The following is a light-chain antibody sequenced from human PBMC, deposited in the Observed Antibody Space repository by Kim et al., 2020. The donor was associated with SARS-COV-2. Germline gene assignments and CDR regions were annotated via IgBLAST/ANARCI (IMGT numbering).Light chain of an antibody. CDR1: QSVSSN. J-gene: IGKJ2*01. V-gene: IGKV3-15*01. CDR2: GAS. CDR3: QQYNKWPRT. Sequence: EIVMTQSPATLSVSPGERATLSCRASQSVSSNLAWYQQKPGQAPRLLIYGASTRATGIPARFSGSGSGAEFTLTISSLQSEDLAVYYCQQYNKWPRTFGQGTKLEI.